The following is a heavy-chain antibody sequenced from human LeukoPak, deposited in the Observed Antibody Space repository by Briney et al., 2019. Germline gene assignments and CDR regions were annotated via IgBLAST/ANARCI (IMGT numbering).Heavy chain of an antibody. CDR3: ASDGAYQPPRY. J-gene: IGHJ4*02. V-gene: IGHV1-46*01. CDR2: INPSGGRT. CDR1: GYTFSDYY. Sequence: ASVKVSCKASGYTFSDYYIHWMRQAPGQGLEWMGKINPSGGRTNYAQKFQDRVTLTSDTSTSTAYMDLSSLRFEDTAVYYCASDGAYQPPRYWGQGTLVTVSS. D-gene: IGHD2-2*01.